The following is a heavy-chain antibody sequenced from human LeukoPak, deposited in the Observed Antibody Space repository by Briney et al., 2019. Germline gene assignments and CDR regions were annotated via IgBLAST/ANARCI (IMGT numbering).Heavy chain of an antibody. CDR3: ARGPDHYYGSGSYYPAVWFDP. D-gene: IGHD3-10*01. J-gene: IGHJ5*02. Sequence: SETLSLTCTVSGGSISSYYWSWIRQPPGKGLEWIGYIYYSGSTNYSPSLKSRVTISVDTSKNQFSLKLSSVTAADTAVYYCARGPDHYYGSGSYYPAVWFDPWGQGTLVTVSS. CDR1: GGSISSYY. V-gene: IGHV4-59*01. CDR2: IYYSGST.